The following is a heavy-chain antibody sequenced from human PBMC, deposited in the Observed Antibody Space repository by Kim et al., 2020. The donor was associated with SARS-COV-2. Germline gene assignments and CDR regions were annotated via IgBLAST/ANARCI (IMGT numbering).Heavy chain of an antibody. Sequence: ASVKVSCKASGYTFTSYAMNWVRQAPGQGLEWMGWINTNTGNPTYAQGFTGRFVFSLDTSVSTAYLQISSLKAEGTAVYYCARDPSILTGYYRGPYYYYDRDVWGQRTTVTVSS. D-gene: IGHD3-9*01. CDR2: INTNTGNP. CDR3: ARDPSILTGYYRGPYYYYDRDV. J-gene: IGHJ6*02. CDR1: GYTFTSYA. V-gene: IGHV7-4-1*02.